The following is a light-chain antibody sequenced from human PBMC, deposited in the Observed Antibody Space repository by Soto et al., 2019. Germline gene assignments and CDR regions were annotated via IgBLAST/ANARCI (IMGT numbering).Light chain of an antibody. J-gene: IGKJ4*01. CDR3: QQANSFPPS. CDR1: QDISSR. Sequence: DIQMTQSPSSVSASVGDRVTITCRASQDISSRLAWYQQKPGKAPKLLIYAASTLQGGFPPRCSGSGSGTDFTLTISSLQPEDFALYECQQANSFPPSFGGGTKVEIK. V-gene: IGKV1-12*01. CDR2: AAS.